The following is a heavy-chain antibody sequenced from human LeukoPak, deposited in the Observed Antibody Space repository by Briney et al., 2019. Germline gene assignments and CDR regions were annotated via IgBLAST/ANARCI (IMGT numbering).Heavy chain of an antibody. CDR1: GFTFSSYA. V-gene: IGHV3-30-3*01. CDR3: AIDDYDLDTPMVSTTFDC. J-gene: IGHJ4*02. Sequence: GGSLRLSCAASGFTFSSYAMHWVRQAPGKGLEWVAVISYDGSNKYYADSVKGRFTISRDNSKNTLYLQMNSLRTEDTAVYYCAIDDYDLDTPMVSTTFDCWGQGTLVTVSS. D-gene: IGHD5-18*01. CDR2: ISYDGSNK.